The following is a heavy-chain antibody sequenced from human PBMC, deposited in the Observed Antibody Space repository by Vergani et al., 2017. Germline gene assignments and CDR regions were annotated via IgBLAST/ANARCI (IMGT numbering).Heavy chain of an antibody. V-gene: IGHV5-51*01. CDR3: ARLYGRDSSGSKYFDY. D-gene: IGHD3-22*01. Sequence: EVQLVQSGAEVKKPGESLKISCQISGYSFTKYWIGWVRQMPGKGLEWMGIIHPADSDTRYSPSFQAQVTLSVNKSISTAYLQRSRLRASDSAMYYCARLYGRDSSGSKYFDYWGQGTLVTVSS. J-gene: IGHJ4*02. CDR2: IHPADSDT. CDR1: GYSFTKYW.